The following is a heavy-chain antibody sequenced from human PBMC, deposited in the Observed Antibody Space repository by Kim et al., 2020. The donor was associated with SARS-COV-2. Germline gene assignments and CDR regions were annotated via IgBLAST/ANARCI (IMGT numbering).Heavy chain of an antibody. Sequence: KFQGRVTMTEDTSTDTAYMELSSLRSEDTAVYYCATWGRWFGELFGYFDLWGRGTLVTVSS. D-gene: IGHD3-10*01. CDR3: ATWGRWFGELFGYFDL. V-gene: IGHV1-24*01. J-gene: IGHJ2*01.